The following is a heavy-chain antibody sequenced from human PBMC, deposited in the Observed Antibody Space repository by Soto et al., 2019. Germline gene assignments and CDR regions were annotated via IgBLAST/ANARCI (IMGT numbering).Heavy chain of an antibody. CDR1: GGTFSSSA. Sequence: ASVKVSCKASGGTFSSSAMSWLRQAPGQRLEWMGWINAGNGNTKYSQKFQGRVTITRDTSASTAYMELSSLRSEDTAVYYFARGRGQYCSGGSCYSSRLDYWGQGTLVTVSS. D-gene: IGHD2-15*01. CDR3: ARGRGQYCSGGSCYSSRLDY. J-gene: IGHJ4*02. CDR2: INAGNGNT. V-gene: IGHV1-3*01.